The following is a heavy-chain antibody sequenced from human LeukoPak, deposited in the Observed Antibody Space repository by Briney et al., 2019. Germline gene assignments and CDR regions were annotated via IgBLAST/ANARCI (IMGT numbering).Heavy chain of an antibody. CDR1: GGSFSGYY. CDR2: INHSGST. Sequence: SETLSLTCAVYGGSFSGYYWSWIRQPPGKGLEWIGEINHSGSTNYNPSLKSRVTISVDTSKNQFSLKLSSVTAADTAAYYCARGPVLRFLEWFLAQNWFDPWGQGTLVTVSS. D-gene: IGHD3-3*01. V-gene: IGHV4-34*01. J-gene: IGHJ5*02. CDR3: ARGPVLRFLEWFLAQNWFDP.